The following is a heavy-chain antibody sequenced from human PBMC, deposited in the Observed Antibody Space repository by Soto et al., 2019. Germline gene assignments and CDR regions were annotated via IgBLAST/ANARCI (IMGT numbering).Heavy chain of an antibody. V-gene: IGHV5-51*01. CDR1: ACTFTNYW. J-gene: IGHJ5*01. CDR3: ARLGCLLHPLDS. CDR2: LFPRDFDG. D-gene: IGHD1-26*01. Sequence: GESLKISCHTSACTFTNYWIGWVRQMPGGGLEWLGLLFPRDFDGRYSPSLEGRVTLSADRSTATASLQWRSLAASERALYFCARLGCLLHPLDSCGQGTPGTVSS.